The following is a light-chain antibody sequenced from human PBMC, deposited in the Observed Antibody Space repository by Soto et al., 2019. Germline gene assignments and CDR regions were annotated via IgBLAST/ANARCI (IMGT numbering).Light chain of an antibody. CDR1: QSISSW. J-gene: IGKJ1*01. Sequence: IQMTQSPSSLSASVGDRVTITCRASQSISSWFAWYQQKPARPPNLLIYDAASLRSGVLSSCSGSGSGTELTLTIISLQPDDFATYYCQQYNSYPWTFGQGTKVDI. CDR3: QQYNSYPWT. CDR2: DAA. V-gene: IGKV1-5*01.